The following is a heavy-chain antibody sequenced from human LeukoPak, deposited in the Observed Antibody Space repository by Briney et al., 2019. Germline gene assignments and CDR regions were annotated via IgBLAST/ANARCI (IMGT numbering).Heavy chain of an antibody. CDR2: IDNVGTAL. CDR3: ARHRAAAGRNWFDP. V-gene: IGHV3-48*03. D-gene: IGHD6-13*01. J-gene: IGHJ5*02. CDR1: GFTFSSHG. Sequence: GGSLRLSCAASGFTFSSHGMNWVRQAPGKGLEWVSYIDNVGTALYYADSVKGRFTISRDNAKNSLYLQMNSLTDEDTAVYFCARHRAAAGRNWFDPWGQGTLVTVSS.